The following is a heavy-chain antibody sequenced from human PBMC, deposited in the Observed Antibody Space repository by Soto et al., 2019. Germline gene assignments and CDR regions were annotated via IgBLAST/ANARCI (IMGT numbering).Heavy chain of an antibody. CDR2: IKSYTNGGTT. J-gene: IGHJ4*02. Sequence: GSLRLACSASGFTFSNAWMSWVRQAPGKGLEWVGRIKSYTNGGTTDYAAPVKGRFAISRDDSKNTLYLQMNSLKTEDEGVYYCTTDDPINKYWGQGTLVTVYS. V-gene: IGHV3-15*01. CDR1: GFTFSNAW. CDR3: TTDDPINKY.